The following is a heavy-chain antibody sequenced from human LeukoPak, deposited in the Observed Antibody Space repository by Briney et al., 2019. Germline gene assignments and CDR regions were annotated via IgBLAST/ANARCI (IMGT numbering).Heavy chain of an antibody. J-gene: IGHJ6*02. CDR3: ARDLFVGSSSFYGMDV. V-gene: IGHV3-33*01. D-gene: IGHD6-13*01. CDR2: IWYDGSNK. Sequence: GGSLRLSCAASGFTFSSYGMHWVRQAPGKGLEWVAVIWYDGSNKYYADSVKGRFTIPRDNSKNTLYLQMNSLRAEDTAVYYCARDLFVGSSSFYGMDVWGQGTTVTVSS. CDR1: GFTFSSYG.